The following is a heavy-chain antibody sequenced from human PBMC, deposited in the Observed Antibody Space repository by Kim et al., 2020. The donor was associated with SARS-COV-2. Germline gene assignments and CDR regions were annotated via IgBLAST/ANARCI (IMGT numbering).Heavy chain of an antibody. V-gene: IGHV1-46*01. CDR2: LTPIDGVT. D-gene: IGHD3-9*01. CDR3: ARDNIDWSFDY. CDR1: GYTFTSHK. Sequence: ASVKVSCKASGYTFTSHKIHWVRQAPGLGLEWMGILTPIDGVTKYAQKFQGRVTMTRDTSTSTVNMELSSLRSEETAVYYCARDNIDWSFDYWGQGTLVTVAS. J-gene: IGHJ4*02.